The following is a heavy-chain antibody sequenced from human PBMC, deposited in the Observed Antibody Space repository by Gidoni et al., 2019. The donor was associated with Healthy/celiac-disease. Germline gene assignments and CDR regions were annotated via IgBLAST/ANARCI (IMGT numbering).Heavy chain of an antibody. CDR3: ARVPPDSGSYCSSTSCYYYYYYYMDV. V-gene: IGHV4-34*01. CDR2: SNHSVST. Sequence: QVQLQQWGAGLLKPSDTLSLTCAVYGGSFSGYYCSWILQPPGKGLEWIGESNHSVSTNYNPSLKSRVTISVDTSKNQCSLKLSSVTAADTAVYYCARVPPDSGSYCSSTSCYYYYYYYMDVWGKGTTVTVSS. J-gene: IGHJ6*03. D-gene: IGHD2-2*01. CDR1: GGSFSGYY.